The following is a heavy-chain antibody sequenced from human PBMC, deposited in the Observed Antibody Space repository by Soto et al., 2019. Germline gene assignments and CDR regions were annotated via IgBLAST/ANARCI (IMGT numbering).Heavy chain of an antibody. Sequence: ASVKVSCKASGYIFTSYYMHWVRQAPGQGLEWMGIINPSSSSTTYAQKFQGRVTMTRDTSTSTVYMELSSLRSEDTAVYYCARDTPPTDYWGQGTLVTVSS. V-gene: IGHV1-46*01. CDR2: INPSSSST. CDR1: GYIFTSYY. J-gene: IGHJ4*02. CDR3: ARDTPPTDY.